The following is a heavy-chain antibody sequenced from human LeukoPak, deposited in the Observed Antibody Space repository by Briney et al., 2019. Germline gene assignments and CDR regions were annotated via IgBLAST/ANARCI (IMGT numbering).Heavy chain of an antibody. Sequence: SQTLSLTCTVSGGSISSGGYYWSWIRQHPGKGLEWIGYIYYSGSTYYNPSLKSRVTISVDTSKNQFSLKLSSVTAADTAVYYCARGIAAAGIHFQHWGQGTLVTVSS. CDR1: GGSISSGGYY. CDR2: IYYSGST. CDR3: ARGIAAAGIHFQH. J-gene: IGHJ1*01. D-gene: IGHD6-13*01. V-gene: IGHV4-31*03.